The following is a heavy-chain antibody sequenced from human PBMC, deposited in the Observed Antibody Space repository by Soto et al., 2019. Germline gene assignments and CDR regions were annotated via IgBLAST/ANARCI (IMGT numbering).Heavy chain of an antibody. CDR3: AKDLTRQLAYWLDP. CDR1: GFSFTGYY. D-gene: IGHD6-6*01. V-gene: IGHV1-2*02. CDR2: INAHSGGT. Sequence: ASLKVSCKASGFSFTGYYIHWLRQAPGQGLEWMGWINAHSGGTEYAQKFQGRVTLTRDTSIATAYLTLTSLTSDDTALYYCAKDLTRQLAYWLDPWGQGTQVTVSA. J-gene: IGHJ5*02.